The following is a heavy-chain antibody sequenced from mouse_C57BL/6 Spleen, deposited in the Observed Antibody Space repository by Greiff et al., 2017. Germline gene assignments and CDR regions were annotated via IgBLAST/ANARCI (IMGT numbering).Heavy chain of an antibody. V-gene: IGHV1-82*01. CDR2: IYPGDGDT. CDR3: AISIYYYGSSYENYYAMDY. Sequence: QVQLKQSGPELVKPGASVKISCKASGYAFSSSWMNWVKQRPGKGLEWIGRIYPGDGDTNYNGKFKGKATLTADKSSSTAYMQLSSLTSEDSAVYFCAISIYYYGSSYENYYAMDYWGQGPSVTVSS. J-gene: IGHJ4*01. CDR1: GYAFSSSW. D-gene: IGHD1-1*01.